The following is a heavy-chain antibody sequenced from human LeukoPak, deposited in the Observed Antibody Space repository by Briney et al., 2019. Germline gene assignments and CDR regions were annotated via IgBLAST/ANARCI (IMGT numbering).Heavy chain of an antibody. J-gene: IGHJ5*02. CDR2: IGGSGGTT. V-gene: IGHV3-23*01. Sequence: GGSLRLSCAASGFTFSRYAMSWVRQAPGKGLEWVSSIGGSGGTTYYADSVQGRFTISRDNSKNTLYLQMNSLSAEDTAVYYCARANMVRGVGSFFDRNWFDPWGQGTLVTVSS. CDR3: ARANMVRGVGSFFDRNWFDP. D-gene: IGHD3-10*01. CDR1: GFTFSRYA.